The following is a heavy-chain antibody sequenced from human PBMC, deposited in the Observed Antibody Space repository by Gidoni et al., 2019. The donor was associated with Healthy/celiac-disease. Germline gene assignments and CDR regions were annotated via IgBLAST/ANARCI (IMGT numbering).Heavy chain of an antibody. Sequence: QVQLQESGPGLVTPSETLSLTCTVSGGSISSYYWSWIRQPPGKGLEWIGYIYYSGSTNYNPSLKSRVTISVDTSKNQFSRKLSSVTAADTAVYYCAGGYYGVDVWGQGTTVTVSS. CDR3: AGGYYGVDV. V-gene: IGHV4-59*01. CDR2: IYYSGST. J-gene: IGHJ6*02. CDR1: GGSISSYY.